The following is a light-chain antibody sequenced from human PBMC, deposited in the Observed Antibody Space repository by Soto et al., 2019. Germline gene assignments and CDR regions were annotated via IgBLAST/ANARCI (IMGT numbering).Light chain of an antibody. CDR1: QRVNSNY. J-gene: IGKJ5*01. CDR3: QQRSNWPPIT. CDR2: DAS. Sequence: EIVLTQSPGTLSLSPGERATLSCRASQRVNSNYLAWYQQRPGQAPRLLIHDASHRAAGIPARFSGSGFGTDFTLTISSLEPEDAAVYYCQQRSNWPPITFGQGTRLEIK. V-gene: IGKV3-11*01.